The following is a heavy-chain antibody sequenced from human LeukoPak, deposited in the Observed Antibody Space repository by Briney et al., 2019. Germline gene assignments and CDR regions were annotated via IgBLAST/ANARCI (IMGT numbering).Heavy chain of an antibody. CDR2: ISSSGSTI. V-gene: IGHV3-11*04. J-gene: IGHJ4*02. D-gene: IGHD3-3*01. Sequence: GGSLRLSCAASGFTFSDYYMSWIRQAPGKGLEWVSYISSSGSTIYYADSVKGRFTISRDNAKNSLYLQMNSLRAEDTAVYYCARGAPLEWLLSTFDYWGQETLVTVSS. CDR3: ARGAPLEWLLSTFDY. CDR1: GFTFSDYY.